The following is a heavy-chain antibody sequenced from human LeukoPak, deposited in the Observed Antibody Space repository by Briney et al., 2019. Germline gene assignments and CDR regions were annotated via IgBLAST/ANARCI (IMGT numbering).Heavy chain of an antibody. CDR2: IKDDGSEK. D-gene: IGHD4-23*01. Sequence: GGSLRLSCAASGITFSDYWMSWVRQAPGKGPEWVANIKDDGSEKYYMGSVKGRFTISRDNAKNSLCLQMNSLRAEDTAVYYCARIYGANSKYYFDYWGQGTLVTVSS. V-gene: IGHV3-7*01. J-gene: IGHJ4*02. CDR1: GITFSDYW. CDR3: ARIYGANSKYYFDY.